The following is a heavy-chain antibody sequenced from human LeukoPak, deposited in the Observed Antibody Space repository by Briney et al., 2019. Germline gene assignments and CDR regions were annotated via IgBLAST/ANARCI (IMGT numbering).Heavy chain of an antibody. CDR2: TKQDGSDK. D-gene: IGHD4-23*01. CDR1: GFTFRSYW. V-gene: IGHV3-7*01. CDR3: ARDGYNDYGGRYFDY. J-gene: IGHJ4*02. Sequence: GGSLRLSCAASGFTFRSYWMSWVRQAPGKGLEWVANTKQDGSDKYYVDSVKGRFTISRDNSKNTLYLQMNSLRAEDTAVYYCARDGYNDYGGRYFDYWGQGTLVTVSS.